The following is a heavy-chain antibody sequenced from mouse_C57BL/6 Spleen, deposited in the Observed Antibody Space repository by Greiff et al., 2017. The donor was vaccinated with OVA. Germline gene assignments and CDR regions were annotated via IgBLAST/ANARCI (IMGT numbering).Heavy chain of an antibody. CDR2: INYDGSST. CDR3: ARDGYYGGFAY. Sequence: EVKVVESAGGLVQPGSSLKLSCTASGFTFSDYYMAWVRQVPEKGLEWVANINYDGSSTYYLDSLKSRFIISRDNAKNILYLQMSSLKSEDTATYYCARDGYYGGFAYWGQGTLVTVSA. D-gene: IGHD2-3*01. CDR1: GFTFSDYY. V-gene: IGHV5-16*01. J-gene: IGHJ3*01.